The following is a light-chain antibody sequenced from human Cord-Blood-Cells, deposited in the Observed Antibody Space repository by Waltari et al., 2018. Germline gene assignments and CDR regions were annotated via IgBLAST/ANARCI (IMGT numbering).Light chain of an antibody. CDR1: KVGRKR. V-gene: IGLV3-21*04. Sequence: SYVLTQPPSVSVAPGKTARITCGGNKVGRKRGHWYQQKPGQAPVLVIYYDSDRPSGIPERFSGSNSGNTATLTISRVEAGDEADYYCQVWDSSSDRVVFGGGTKLTVL. CDR2: YDS. J-gene: IGLJ2*01. CDR3: QVWDSSSDRVV.